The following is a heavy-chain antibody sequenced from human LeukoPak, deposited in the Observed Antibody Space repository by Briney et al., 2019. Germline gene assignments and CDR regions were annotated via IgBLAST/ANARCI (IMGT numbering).Heavy chain of an antibody. CDR3: TREDGGYCSGGSCANDY. J-gene: IGHJ4*02. CDR1: GYTFTSYD. Sequence: ASVKVSCKASGYTFTSYDINWVRQATGQGLEWMGWMNPNSGNTGYAQKFQGRVTMTRNTSISTAYMELSSLKTEDTAVYYCTREDGGYCSGGSCANDYWGQGTLVTVSS. V-gene: IGHV1-8*01. D-gene: IGHD2-15*01. CDR2: MNPNSGNT.